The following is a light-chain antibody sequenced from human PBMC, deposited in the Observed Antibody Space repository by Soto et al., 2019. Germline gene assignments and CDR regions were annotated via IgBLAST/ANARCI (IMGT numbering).Light chain of an antibody. CDR1: QSVSNY. Sequence: EIVLTQSPATLSLSPGERATLSCRASQSVSNYLGWYQQKPGQAPRLLIYDASTRATGIPARFSGSGSGTDFTLTISSLEPEDFAVYYCQQRNNWPSGRLTFGGGTKVEIK. J-gene: IGKJ4*01. V-gene: IGKV3-11*01. CDR2: DAS. CDR3: QQRNNWPSGRLT.